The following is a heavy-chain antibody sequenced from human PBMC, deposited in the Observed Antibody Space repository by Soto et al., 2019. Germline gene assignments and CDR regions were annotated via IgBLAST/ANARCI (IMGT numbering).Heavy chain of an antibody. CDR1: VEPMTGGYY. CDR3: AGGGYYFDF. Sequence: SETLSLTCDVSVEPMTGGYYWGWIRQSPGKGLEWIGSIYYGGTTYYNPSLRSRLAISIDTSKNQFSLRLSSVTAADTALYYFAGGGYYFDFWGQGTLVTVSS. J-gene: IGHJ4*02. D-gene: IGHD3-16*01. V-gene: IGHV4-38-2*01. CDR2: IYYGGTT.